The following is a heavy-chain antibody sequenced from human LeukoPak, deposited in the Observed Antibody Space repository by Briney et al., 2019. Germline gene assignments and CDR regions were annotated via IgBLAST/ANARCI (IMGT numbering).Heavy chain of an antibody. Sequence: GRSLRLSCAASGFTFSSYGMHWVRQAPGKGLEWVAVISYDGSNKYYADSVKGRFTISRDNSKNTLYLQMNSLRAEDTAVYYCAKDRGGSSSGWYFDLWGRGTLVTVSS. CDR3: AKDRGGSSSGWYFDL. CDR1: GFTFSSYG. J-gene: IGHJ2*01. CDR2: ISYDGSNK. V-gene: IGHV3-30*18. D-gene: IGHD1-26*01.